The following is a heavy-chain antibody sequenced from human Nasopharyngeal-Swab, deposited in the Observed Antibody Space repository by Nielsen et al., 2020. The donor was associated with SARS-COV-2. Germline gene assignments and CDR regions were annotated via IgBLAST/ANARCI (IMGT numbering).Heavy chain of an antibody. CDR2: IKQDGSEI. CDR1: GFTFSNYW. D-gene: IGHD4-17*01. Sequence: GESLKISCAASGFTFSNYWMSWVRQAPGKGLEWVANIKQDGSEIYYVDSLKGRFTISRDNAKNSLYLQMNSLRAEDTAVYYCARARDYGDYGLHYYYYMDVWGKGTTVTVSS. CDR3: ARARDYGDYGLHYYYYMDV. V-gene: IGHV3-7*01. J-gene: IGHJ6*03.